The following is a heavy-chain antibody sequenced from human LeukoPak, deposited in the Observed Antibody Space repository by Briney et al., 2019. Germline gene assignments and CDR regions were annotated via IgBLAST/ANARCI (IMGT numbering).Heavy chain of an antibody. D-gene: IGHD3-10*01. CDR3: ARGRGGYYYSSGSYYYYMDV. V-gene: IGHV3-11*04. CDR1: GFTFSDYY. CDR2: ISSSGSTI. J-gene: IGHJ6*03. Sequence: GGSLRLSCAASGFTFSDYYMTWIRQAPGKGLEWVSYISSSGSTIYYADSVKSRFTISRDNAKNSLYLQMNSLRAEDTAVYYCARGRGGYYYSSGSYYYYMDVWGKGTTVTVSS.